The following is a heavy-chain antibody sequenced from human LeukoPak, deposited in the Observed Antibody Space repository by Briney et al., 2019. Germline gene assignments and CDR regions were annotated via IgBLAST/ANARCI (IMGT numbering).Heavy chain of an antibody. CDR1: GFTFSSYA. J-gene: IGHJ4*02. D-gene: IGHD3-9*01. CDR2: ISGSGGST. V-gene: IGHV3-23*01. Sequence: PGGSLRLSCAASGFTFSSYAMSWARQAPGKGLEWVSAISGSGGSTYYADSVKGRFTISRDNSKNTLYLQMNSLRAEDTAVYYCAKDLRYYDILTGYYGSGFDYWGQGTLVTVSS. CDR3: AKDLRYYDILTGYYGSGFDY.